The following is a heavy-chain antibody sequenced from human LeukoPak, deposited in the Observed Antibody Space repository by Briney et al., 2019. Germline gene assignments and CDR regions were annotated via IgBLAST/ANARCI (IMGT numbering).Heavy chain of an antibody. CDR3: ARASDPWLQLT. CDR2: IGGSSGIV. CDR1: GFTFSDYS. Sequence: GGSLRLSCAASGFTFSDYSMNWVRQAPGKGLEWISYIGGSSGIVYYADSVKGRFTISRDNAKNSLDLQMHSLRDEDTAVYYCARASDPWLQLTWGQGTLVTVSS. J-gene: IGHJ5*02. V-gene: IGHV3-48*02. D-gene: IGHD5-24*01.